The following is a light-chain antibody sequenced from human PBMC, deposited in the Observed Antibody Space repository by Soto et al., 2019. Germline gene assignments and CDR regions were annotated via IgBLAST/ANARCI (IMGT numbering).Light chain of an antibody. V-gene: IGKV1-5*03. CDR1: QSISTW. CDR2: TAS. CDR3: QQYNSHSSYT. J-gene: IGKJ2*01. Sequence: DIQMTQSPSTLSASVGDRVTITCRASQSISTWLAWYQQQPGKAPKLLIYTASRLESGVPSRFSGSGSGTEFTLTISSLQPDDFATYYCQQYNSHSSYTFGQGTKLEIK.